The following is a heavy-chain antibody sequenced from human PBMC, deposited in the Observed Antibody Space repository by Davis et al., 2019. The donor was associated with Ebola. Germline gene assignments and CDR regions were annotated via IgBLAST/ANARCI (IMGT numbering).Heavy chain of an antibody. CDR2: IYYSGST. Sequence: PSETLSLTCTVSGGSTSSSSYYWGWIRQPPGKGLEWIGSIYYSGSTYYNPSLKSRVTISVDTSKNQFSLKLSSVTAADTAVYYCARGGYSYGVDYWGQGTLVTVSS. CDR1: GGSTSSSSYY. D-gene: IGHD5-18*01. CDR3: ARGGYSYGVDY. V-gene: IGHV4-39*07. J-gene: IGHJ4*02.